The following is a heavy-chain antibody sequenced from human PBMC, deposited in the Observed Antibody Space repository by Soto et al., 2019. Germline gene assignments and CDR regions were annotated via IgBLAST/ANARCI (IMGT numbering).Heavy chain of an antibody. CDR1: ALTFSSYA. V-gene: IGHV3-23*01. J-gene: IGHJ3*02. Sequence: GGSLRLSCAASALTFSSYAMTWVRQAPGKGLEWVSGISASGGRTNYADSVMGRFTISRDNSRNTLYLQMNSLRAEDTAVYYCAKDFLGPLADAFDIWDQGTMVTVSS. CDR3: AKDFLGPLADAFDI. D-gene: IGHD3-16*01. CDR2: ISASGGRT.